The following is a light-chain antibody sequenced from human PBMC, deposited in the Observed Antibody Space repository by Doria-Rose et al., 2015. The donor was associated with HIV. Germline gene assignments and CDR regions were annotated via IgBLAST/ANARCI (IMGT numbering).Light chain of an antibody. J-gene: IGKJ1*01. CDR3: HQYGTSWT. CDR2: DGS. Sequence: EIVMTQSPGTLSLSPGERATLSCRASQSFSSTYLAWYQQKPGQAPSLLIYDGSTRATGIPDRLSASGSGIDFTLTINRLEPEDFALYYCHQYGTSWTFGQGTKVEI. V-gene: IGKV3-20*01. CDR1: QSFSSTY.